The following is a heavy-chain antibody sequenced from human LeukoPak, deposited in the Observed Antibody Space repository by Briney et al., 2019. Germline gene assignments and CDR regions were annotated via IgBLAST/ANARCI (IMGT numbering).Heavy chain of an antibody. J-gene: IGHJ4*02. D-gene: IGHD6-19*01. CDR1: GFTFSSYA. CDR2: ISGSGGST. CDR3: AKGGLAVAGRFPFLDY. V-gene: IGHV3-23*01. Sequence: PGGSLRLSCATSGFTFSSYAMSWVRQAPGKGLEWVSAISGSGGSTYYADSVKGRFTISRDNSKNTLYLQMNSLRAEDTAVYYCAKGGLAVAGRFPFLDYWGQGTLVTVSS.